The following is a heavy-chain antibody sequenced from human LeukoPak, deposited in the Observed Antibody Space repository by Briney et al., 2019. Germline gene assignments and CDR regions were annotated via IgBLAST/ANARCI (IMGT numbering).Heavy chain of an antibody. CDR2: ISYDGSNT. D-gene: IGHD3-22*01. Sequence: GGSLRLSCAASGFSFSSFAMQWVRQAPGKGPEWVAGISYDGSNTYYADSVKGRFSISRDNSKNTLFLQMNSLRVEDTAVYYYARAYYDGTGRFDYWGQGTLVIVSS. CDR3: ARAYYDGTGRFDY. J-gene: IGHJ4*02. CDR1: GFSFSSFA. V-gene: IGHV3-30*01.